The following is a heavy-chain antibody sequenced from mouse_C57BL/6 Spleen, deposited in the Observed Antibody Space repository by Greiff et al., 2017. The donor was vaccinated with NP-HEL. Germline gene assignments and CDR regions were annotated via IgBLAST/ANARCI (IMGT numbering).Heavy chain of an antibody. V-gene: IGHV1-52*01. J-gene: IGHJ1*03. CDR3: AREGIYYYGSSPLDV. CDR2: IDPSDSET. Sequence: QVQLQQPGAELVRPGSSVKLSCKASGYTFTSYWMHWVKQRPIQGLEWIGNIDPSDSETHYNQKFKDKATLTVDKSSSTAYMQLSSLTSEDSAVYYCAREGIYYYGSSPLDVWGTGTTVTVSS. D-gene: IGHD1-1*01. CDR1: GYTFTSYW.